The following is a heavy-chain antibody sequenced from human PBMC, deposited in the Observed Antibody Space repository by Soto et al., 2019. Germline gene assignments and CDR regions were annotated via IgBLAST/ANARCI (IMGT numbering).Heavy chain of an antibody. V-gene: IGHV4-59*01. D-gene: IGHD3-22*01. CDR1: GGSISSYY. CDR3: ARAYYDTNGYSLDP. CDR2: IYYSDSI. J-gene: IGHJ5*02. Sequence: QVQLQESGPGLVKPSETLSLTCTVSGGSISSYYWTWIRQSPGKGLEWIGYIYYSDSINYNPSLKSRAIISDXXXXXXXXXXXXXXTAAXXXVYYCARAYYDTNGYSLDPWGQGILVTVSS.